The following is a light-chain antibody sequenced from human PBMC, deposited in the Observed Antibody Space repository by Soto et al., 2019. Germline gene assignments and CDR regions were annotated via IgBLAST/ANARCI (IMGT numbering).Light chain of an antibody. CDR2: GAS. J-gene: IGKJ5*01. CDR3: QQYNNWPPIT. CDR1: QSVSSS. Sequence: EIVMTQSPATLSVSPGERATLSCRASQSVSSSLAWYQQKPGEAPRLLVYGASTRATGVPARFSGSGSGTEFTLTISSLQSEDFAVYYCQQYNNWPPITFGQGTRLEIK. V-gene: IGKV3-15*01.